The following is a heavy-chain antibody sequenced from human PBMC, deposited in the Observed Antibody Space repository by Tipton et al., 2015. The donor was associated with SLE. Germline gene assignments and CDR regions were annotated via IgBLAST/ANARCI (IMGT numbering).Heavy chain of an antibody. CDR3: ARQGTGFGSGRDDY. D-gene: IGHD1-14*01. Sequence: TLSLTCTVSGGSVGNYYWSWIRQSPGKGLEWIGYIHYTGSTYYTPSLKSRVTTSVDTSKNQFSLSLYSVTVEDTAVYYCARQGTGFGSGRDDYWGQGILVTVSS. J-gene: IGHJ4*02. V-gene: IGHV4-59*08. CDR2: IHYTGST. CDR1: GGSVGNYY.